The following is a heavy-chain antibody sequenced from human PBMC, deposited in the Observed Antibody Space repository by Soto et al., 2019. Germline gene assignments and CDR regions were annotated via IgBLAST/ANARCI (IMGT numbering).Heavy chain of an antibody. CDR2: IYTSGST. V-gene: IGHV4-4*07. CDR3: ARDQLDYYDSSGSISGGMDV. J-gene: IGHJ6*02. CDR1: GGSISSYY. Sequence: LSLTCTVSGGSISSYYWSWIRQPAGKGLEWIGRIYTSGSTNYNPSLKSRVTMSVDTSKNQFSLKLSSVTAADTAVYYCARDQLDYYDSSGSISGGMDVWGQGTTVTVSS. D-gene: IGHD3-22*01.